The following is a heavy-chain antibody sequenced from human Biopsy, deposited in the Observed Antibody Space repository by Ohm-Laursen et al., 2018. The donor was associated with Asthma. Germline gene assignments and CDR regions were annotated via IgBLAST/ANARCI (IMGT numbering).Heavy chain of an antibody. CDR1: GVSIRSSY. D-gene: IGHD2-21*02. J-gene: IGHJ4*02. CDR3: ARGISRVTGLFDHFDS. CDR2: IHYSGST. V-gene: IGHV4-59*01. Sequence: GTLSLTCTVSGVSIRSSYWTWIRQPPGKGLEWIGNIHYSGSTYSNPSLKSRVTISVDTSKKQFSLKLRSVTAADAAVYYCARGISRVTGLFDHFDSWGQGTLVTVSS.